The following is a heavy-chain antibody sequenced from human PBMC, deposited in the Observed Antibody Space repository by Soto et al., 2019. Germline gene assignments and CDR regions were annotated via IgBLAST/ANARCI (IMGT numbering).Heavy chain of an antibody. V-gene: IGHV1-2*02. D-gene: IGHD3-9*01. CDR3: ARQVLTAYYYYGMDV. CDR1: GYTFTGYY. Sequence: ASVRVSCKASGYTFTGYYMHWVRQAPGQGLEWMGWINPNSGGTNYAQKFQGRVTMTRDTSISTAYMELSRLRSDDTAVYYCARQVLTAYYYYGMDVWGQGTTVTVSS. CDR2: INPNSGGT. J-gene: IGHJ6*02.